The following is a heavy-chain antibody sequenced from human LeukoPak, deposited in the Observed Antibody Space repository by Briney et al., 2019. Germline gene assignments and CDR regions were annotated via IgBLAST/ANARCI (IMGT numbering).Heavy chain of an antibody. J-gene: IGHJ4*02. CDR1: GFTVSSNY. D-gene: IGHD5-18*01. CDR2: IYSGGST. CDR3: AREGTAMEKPFDY. V-gene: IGHV3-66*02. Sequence: GGSLRLSCAASGFTVSSNYMSWVRQAPGKGLEWDSVIYSGGSTYYADSVKGRFTISRGNSKNTLYLQMNSLRAEDTAVYYCAREGTAMEKPFDYWGQGTLVTVSS.